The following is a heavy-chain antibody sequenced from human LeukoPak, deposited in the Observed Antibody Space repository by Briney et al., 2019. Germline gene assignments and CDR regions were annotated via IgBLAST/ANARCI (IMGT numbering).Heavy chain of an antibody. J-gene: IGHJ6*02. CDR3: ARRLPGTMPGGYGMDV. Sequence: GASLKTSCEGSGTSFATYWNGWVHPIPEKGPECMGLIYPADYETRYRPTFQGQVTMSADTSSNTAYMQWSSLKATDNAMYYCARRLPGTMPGGYGMDVWGQGTTVTVSS. CDR2: IYPADYET. CDR1: GTSFATYW. V-gene: IGHV5-51*07. D-gene: IGHD2-2*01.